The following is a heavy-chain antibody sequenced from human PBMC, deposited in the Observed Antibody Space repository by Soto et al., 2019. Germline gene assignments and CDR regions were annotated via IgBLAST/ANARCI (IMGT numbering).Heavy chain of an antibody. V-gene: IGHV3-30*03. CDR2: ISSDGGAK. Sequence: QVQLVESGGGVVQPGRSLRLSCAVSGFTVSTYGMHWVRQAPGKGLEWVAVISSDGGAKYYADSVKGRFTISRDNSRNTLFLEMNSRRGYDMSVYYCTCEVASGYWGQVTLVTVSS. J-gene: IGHJ4*02. CDR1: GFTVSTYG. CDR3: TCEVASGY. D-gene: IGHD2-21*01.